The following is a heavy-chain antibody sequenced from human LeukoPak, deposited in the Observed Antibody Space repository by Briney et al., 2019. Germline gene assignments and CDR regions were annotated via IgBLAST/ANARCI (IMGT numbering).Heavy chain of an antibody. CDR1: GGSISSGGYY. Sequence: SETLSLTCTVSGGSISSGGYYWSWIRQHPGKGLEWIGYIYYSGSTYYNPSLKSRVTISVDTSKNQFSLKLSSVTAADTAVYYCAREHASDWGSLDYWGQGTLVTVSS. CDR2: IYYSGST. CDR3: AREHASDWGSLDY. J-gene: IGHJ4*02. D-gene: IGHD7-27*01. V-gene: IGHV4-31*03.